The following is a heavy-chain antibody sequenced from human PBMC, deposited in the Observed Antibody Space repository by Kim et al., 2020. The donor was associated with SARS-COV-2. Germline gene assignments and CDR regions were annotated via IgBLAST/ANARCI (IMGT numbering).Heavy chain of an antibody. D-gene: IGHD6-19*01. CDR1: GYTFTSSA. J-gene: IGHJ6*02. Sequence: ASVKVSCKASGYTFTSSAINWVRQAPGQGLEWMGWINTNTGNPTYARDFTGRFVFSLDTSVSTAYLQISSLKAEDTAVYYCASPSAVAGEGYFHYGMDVWGQGTTIPVSS. CDR3: ASPSAVAGEGYFHYGMDV. CDR2: INTNTGNP. V-gene: IGHV7-4-1*02.